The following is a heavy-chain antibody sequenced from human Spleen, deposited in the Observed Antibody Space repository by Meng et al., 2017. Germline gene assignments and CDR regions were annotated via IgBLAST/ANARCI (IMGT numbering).Heavy chain of an antibody. CDR1: GFTFSDYY. J-gene: IGHJ4*02. CDR3: AGAGIGDGYKFDY. CDR2: ISSYGSTI. D-gene: IGHD5-24*01. Sequence: GGSLRLSCAASGFTFSDYYMSWIRQAPGKGLEWVSYISSYGSTIYYVDSVKGRFTISRDNAKNSLYLQMNSLRDEDTAVYYCAGAGIGDGYKFDYWGQGTLVTVSS. V-gene: IGHV3-11*01.